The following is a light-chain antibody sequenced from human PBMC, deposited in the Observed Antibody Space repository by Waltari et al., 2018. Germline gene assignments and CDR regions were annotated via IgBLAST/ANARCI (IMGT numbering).Light chain of an antibody. CDR3: QHYNNRPPYS. CDR1: QSVSNY. Sequence: ELVLTQSPATLSLSPGERATPSCRASQSVSNYLAWYQQKPGQAPRLLIYDASTRATGTPARFSGSGSGTDFSLTISSLEPEDFAVYYCQHYNNRPPYSFGQGTKLDIK. J-gene: IGKJ2*03. V-gene: IGKV3-11*01. CDR2: DAS.